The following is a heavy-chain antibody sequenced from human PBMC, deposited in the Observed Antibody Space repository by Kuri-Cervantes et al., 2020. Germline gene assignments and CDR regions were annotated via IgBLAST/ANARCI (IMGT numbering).Heavy chain of an antibody. Sequence: ASVKVSCKASGYTFTSYDINWVRQATGQGFEWMGWMNPNSGNTGYAQKFQGRATMTRNTSISTAYMELSSLRSEDTAVYYCARAVAGRYYYYMDVWGKGTTVTVSS. CDR2: MNPNSGNT. V-gene: IGHV1-8*01. D-gene: IGHD6-19*01. CDR3: ARAVAGRYYYYMDV. J-gene: IGHJ6*03. CDR1: GYTFTSYD.